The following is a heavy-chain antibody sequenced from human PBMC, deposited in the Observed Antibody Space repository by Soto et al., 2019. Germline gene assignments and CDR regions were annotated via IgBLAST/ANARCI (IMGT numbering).Heavy chain of an antibody. CDR3: ARVPLLLWFGESRGMDF. V-gene: IGHV1-18*01. D-gene: IGHD3-10*01. J-gene: IGHJ6*02. Sequence: ASVKVSCKASGYTFTSYGISWVRQAPGQGLEWMGWISAYNGNTNYAQKLQGRVTMTTDTSTSTAYMELRSLRSDDTAVYYCARVPLLLWFGESRGMDFWGQGXTVTVYS. CDR2: ISAYNGNT. CDR1: GYTFTSYG.